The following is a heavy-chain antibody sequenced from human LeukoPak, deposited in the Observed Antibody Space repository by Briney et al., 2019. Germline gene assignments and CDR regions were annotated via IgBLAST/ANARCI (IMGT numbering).Heavy chain of an antibody. CDR1: GGSFSGYC. CDR3: ARCITTNSIDY. CDR2: INHSGGT. Sequence: PSETLSLTCAVYGGSFSGYCWSWIRQPPGKGLEWIGEINHSGGTNCNPPLKSRVTISVDTSKNQFSLKLSSVTAADTAVYYCARCITTNSIDYWGQGTLVTVSS. J-gene: IGHJ4*02. V-gene: IGHV4-34*01. D-gene: IGHD3-10*01.